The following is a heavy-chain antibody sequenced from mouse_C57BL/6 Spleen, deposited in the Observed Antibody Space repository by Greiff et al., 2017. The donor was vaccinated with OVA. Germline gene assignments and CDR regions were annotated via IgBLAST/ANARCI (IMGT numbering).Heavy chain of an antibody. CDR2: IDPEGGDT. D-gene: IGHD4-1*02. Sequence: VHVKQSGAELVRPGASVKLSCTASGFNIKDYYMHWVKQRPEQGLEWIGRIDPEGGDTEYAPKFQGKSTMTADTSSNTAYLQLSSLTSEDTAVYYCTQLGGMDYWGQGTSVTVSS. J-gene: IGHJ4*01. V-gene: IGHV14-1*01. CDR3: TQLGGMDY. CDR1: GFNIKDYY.